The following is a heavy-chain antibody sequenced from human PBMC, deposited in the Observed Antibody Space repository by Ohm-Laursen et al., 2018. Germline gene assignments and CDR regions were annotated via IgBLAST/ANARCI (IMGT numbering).Heavy chain of an antibody. D-gene: IGHD6-6*01. CDR1: GGSISSGDYY. J-gene: IGHJ3*01. CDR2: IFYGGST. Sequence: PSETLSLTCSVSGGSISSGDYYWSWIRQHPGKGLVWIGNIFYGGSTYYNPSLRSLVSMSVDTSKNQFSLKLTSVTAADTAVYYCARFRRDGVAARAFDLWGQGTMVTVSS. V-gene: IGHV4-31*01. CDR3: ARFRRDGVAARAFDL.